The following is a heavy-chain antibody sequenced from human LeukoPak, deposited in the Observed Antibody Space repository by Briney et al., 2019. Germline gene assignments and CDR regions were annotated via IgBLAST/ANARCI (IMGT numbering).Heavy chain of an antibody. J-gene: IGHJ3*02. CDR1: GFTVSSNY. D-gene: IGHD1-14*01. Sequence: SGGSLRLSCAASGFTVSSNYMSWVRQAPGKGLEWVSVIYSGGSTYYADSVKGRFTISRDNSKNTLYLQMNSLRAEDTAVYYCAREPADAFDIWGRGTMVTVSS. V-gene: IGHV3-53*01. CDR2: IYSGGST. CDR3: AREPADAFDI.